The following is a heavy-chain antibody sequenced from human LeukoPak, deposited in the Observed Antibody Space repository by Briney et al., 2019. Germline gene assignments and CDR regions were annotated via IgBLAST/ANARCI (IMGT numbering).Heavy chain of an antibody. V-gene: IGHV3-23*01. CDR3: AKDLQDYYASGSYYNVLGGAFDY. D-gene: IGHD3-10*01. Sequence: GGSLSLSCAASGFTFTSYAMSWVRQAPGQGLEWFSGISASGGSTYYPDSVKGRFTISRDHSTHTLYLQMNSLRDEDTDVYYCAKDLQDYYASGSYYNVLGGAFDYWGQGTLVTDSS. CDR1: GFTFTSYA. J-gene: IGHJ4*02. CDR2: ISASGGST.